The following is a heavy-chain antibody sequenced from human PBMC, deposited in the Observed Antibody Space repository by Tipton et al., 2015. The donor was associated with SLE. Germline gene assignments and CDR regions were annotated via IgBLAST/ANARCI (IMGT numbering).Heavy chain of an antibody. J-gene: IGHJ5*02. Sequence: GLVKPSETLSLTCTLSGGSISSYYWSWIRQPPGKGLEWIGHIYATGITNYNPSLKSRVTISVDTSKNQFSLKLSSVTAADTAVYYCARDVGSNYGYWFDPWGQGTLVTVSS. CDR3: ARDVGSNYGYWFDP. CDR2: IYATGIT. CDR1: GGSISSYY. V-gene: IGHV4-4*08. D-gene: IGHD4-17*01.